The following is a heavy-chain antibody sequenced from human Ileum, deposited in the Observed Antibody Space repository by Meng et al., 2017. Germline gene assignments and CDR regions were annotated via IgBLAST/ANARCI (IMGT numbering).Heavy chain of an antibody. V-gene: IGHV3-23*01. CDR2: ITYSGDNT. J-gene: IGHJ2*01. CDR1: GFIFSNYG. CDR3: VKVALWRTDFYWYFDL. Sequence: EEQLLDSGGDLVQPGGSLRLACAASGFIFSNYGMSWVSQAPGKGLEWVSSITYSGDNTYYTPSVKGRFTISRDNSKSTLYLQVNSLRAEDTAVYFCVKVALWRTDFYWYFDLWGRGTLVTVSS. D-gene: IGHD2-15*01.